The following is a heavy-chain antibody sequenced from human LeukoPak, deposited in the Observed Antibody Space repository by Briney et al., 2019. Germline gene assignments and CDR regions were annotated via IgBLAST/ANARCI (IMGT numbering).Heavy chain of an antibody. Sequence: ASVKVSCKASGYTFTSYGISWVRQAPGQGLEWMGWISAYSGNTNYAQKLQGRVTMTTDTSTSTAYMELRSLRSDDTAVYYCARVDVVVVAASSPFDYWGQGTLVTVSS. CDR3: ARVDVVVVAASSPFDY. CDR1: GYTFTSYG. D-gene: IGHD2-15*01. J-gene: IGHJ4*02. V-gene: IGHV1-18*01. CDR2: ISAYSGNT.